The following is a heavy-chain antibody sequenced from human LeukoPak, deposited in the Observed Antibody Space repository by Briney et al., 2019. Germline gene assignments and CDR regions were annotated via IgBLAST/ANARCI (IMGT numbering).Heavy chain of an antibody. CDR1: GFTFSSYG. Sequence: PGGTLRLSCAASGFTFSSYGMSWVRQAPGKGLEWVSAISGSGGSTYYADSVKGRFTISRDNSKNTLYLQMNSLRAEDTAVYYCAKDSYYDSSGYTPRYYYYMDVWGKGTTVTISS. J-gene: IGHJ6*03. D-gene: IGHD3-22*01. CDR3: AKDSYYDSSGYTPRYYYYMDV. V-gene: IGHV3-23*01. CDR2: ISGSGGST.